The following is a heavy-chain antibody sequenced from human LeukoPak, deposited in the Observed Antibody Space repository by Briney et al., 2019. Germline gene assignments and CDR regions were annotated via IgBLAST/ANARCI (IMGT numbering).Heavy chain of an antibody. CDR2: IYTSGST. J-gene: IGHJ5*02. CDR1: GGSISSGSYY. V-gene: IGHV4-61*02. D-gene: IGHD3-10*01. Sequence: PSETLSLTCTVSGGSISSGSYYWSWIRQPAGKGLEWIGRIYTSGSTNYNPSLKSRVTMSVDTSKNQFSLKLSSVTAADTAVYYCARGLTMVRGSLGFDPWGQGTLVTVSS. CDR3: ARGLTMVRGSLGFDP.